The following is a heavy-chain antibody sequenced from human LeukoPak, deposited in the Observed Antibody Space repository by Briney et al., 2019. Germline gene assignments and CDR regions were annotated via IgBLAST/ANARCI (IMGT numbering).Heavy chain of an antibody. J-gene: IGHJ1*01. V-gene: IGHV1-18*01. CDR2: ISAYNGNT. D-gene: IGHD3-22*01. Sequence: ASVKVSCKASGYTFTSYGISWVRQAPGQGLEWMGWISAYNGNTNYAQKLQGRVTMTTDTSTSTAYMELRSLRSDDTAVYYCARDVLFYDSKGDFQHWGQGTLVTVSS. CDR3: ARDVLFYDSKGDFQH. CDR1: GYTFTSYG.